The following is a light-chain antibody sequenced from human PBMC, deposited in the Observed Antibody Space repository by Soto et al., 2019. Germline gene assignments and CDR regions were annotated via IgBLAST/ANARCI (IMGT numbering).Light chain of an antibody. Sequence: IVLTQSPGTMSLSPGHRATLSCRASETISRSYLAWYQQTPGQAPRLLIYDASTRATGIPDRFSGSGSGTDFSLTISRLEPEDFAVYFCQQFVESPYTFGQGTKLEIK. CDR3: QQFVESPYT. V-gene: IGKV3-20*01. J-gene: IGKJ2*01. CDR1: ETISRSY. CDR2: DAS.